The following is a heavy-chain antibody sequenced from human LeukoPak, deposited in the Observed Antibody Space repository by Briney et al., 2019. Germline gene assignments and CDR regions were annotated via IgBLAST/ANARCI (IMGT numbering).Heavy chain of an antibody. V-gene: IGHV4-38-2*02. Sequence: SETLSLTCTVSAYSISSGHYWGWIRQPPGKGLEWIGSIYHSGSTYYNPSLKSRVTISVDTSKNQVSLKLSSVTAADTAVYYCARHYDPQPFDVFDIWGQGTMVTASS. CDR3: ARHYDPQPFDVFDI. CDR1: AYSISSGHY. J-gene: IGHJ3*02. D-gene: IGHD3-3*01. CDR2: IYHSGST.